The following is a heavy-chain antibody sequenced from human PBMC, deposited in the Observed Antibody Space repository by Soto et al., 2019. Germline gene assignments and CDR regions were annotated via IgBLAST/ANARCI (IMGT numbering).Heavy chain of an antibody. D-gene: IGHD7-27*01. Sequence: EVQLVPSGVEVKKPGESLKISCKGSGYSFTTYWIDWVRQMPGKGLEWMGIIQPGDSDTRYSPSFQGQVTISADKSISPAYLQWSSLKASDTAIYYCARRAGEGILRHFDVWGRGTLVAVSS. J-gene: IGHJ2*01. CDR1: GYSFTTYW. CDR2: IQPGDSDT. CDR3: ARRAGEGILRHFDV. V-gene: IGHV5-51*01.